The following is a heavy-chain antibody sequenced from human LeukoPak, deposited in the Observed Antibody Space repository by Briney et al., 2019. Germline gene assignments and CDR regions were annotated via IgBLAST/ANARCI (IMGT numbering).Heavy chain of an antibody. CDR1: GGSISPYY. CDR2: MHSSGSA. Sequence: SETLSLTCTVSGGSISPYYWSWIRQPPGKGLEWIGYMHSSGSANSNPSLKSRATISVDTSKNQSSLKLSSVTAADTAVYYCARMRGYSGYATHWGQGSLVTVSS. V-gene: IGHV4-59*08. J-gene: IGHJ4*02. D-gene: IGHD5-12*01. CDR3: ARMRGYSGYATH.